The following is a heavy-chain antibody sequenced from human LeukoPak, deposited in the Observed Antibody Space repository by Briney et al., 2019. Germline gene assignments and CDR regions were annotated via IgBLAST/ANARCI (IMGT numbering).Heavy chain of an antibody. Sequence: SETLSLTCAVSGGSITSHSWWSWVRQPPGKRLEWIGEIYHGGDTNYDPSVKSRVTMSVDKSKNHFSLNLRSVTAADTAIYYCASHVTVLGTRGFDYWGQGILVTVSS. CDR3: ASHVTVLGTRGFDY. CDR2: IYHGGDT. D-gene: IGHD6-19*01. CDR1: GGSITSHSW. V-gene: IGHV4-4*02. J-gene: IGHJ4*02.